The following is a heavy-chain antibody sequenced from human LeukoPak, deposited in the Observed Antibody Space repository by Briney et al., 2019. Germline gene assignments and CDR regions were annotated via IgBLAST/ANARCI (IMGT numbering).Heavy chain of an antibody. D-gene: IGHD6-25*01. J-gene: IGHJ4*02. CDR1: GFTFSNSA. CDR3: AKGVAEASPYYFDY. CDR2: LSGSGITT. Sequence: PGGSLRLSCAASGFTFSNSAMSWVRQAPGKGLEWVSTLSGSGITTYYADSVKGRFTISRDNSKNTLYLQMNSLRAEDTAVYYCAKGVAEASPYYFDYWGQGTLVTVSS. V-gene: IGHV3-23*01.